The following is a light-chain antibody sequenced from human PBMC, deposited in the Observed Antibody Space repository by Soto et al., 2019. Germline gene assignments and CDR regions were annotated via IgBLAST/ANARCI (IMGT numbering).Light chain of an antibody. CDR2: DAS. J-gene: IGKJ3*01. Sequence: EIVLTQSPATLSLSPGERATLSCRASQSVSSYLAWYQQKPGQAPRLLIYDASNRATGIPARFSGSGSGTDFPLTISSLEPEDFAVYYCQQRSNWEGFTFGPGTKVDIK. CDR3: QQRSNWEGFT. CDR1: QSVSSY. V-gene: IGKV3-11*01.